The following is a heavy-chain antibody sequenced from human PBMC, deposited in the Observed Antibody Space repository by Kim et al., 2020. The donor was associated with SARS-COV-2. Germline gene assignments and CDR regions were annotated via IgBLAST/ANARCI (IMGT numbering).Heavy chain of an antibody. V-gene: IGHV3-7*01. CDR3: AREYEFDYYGSGSYYNGAPFDY. CDR2: IKQDGSEK. J-gene: IGHJ4*02. CDR1: GFTFSSYW. D-gene: IGHD3-10*01. Sequence: GGSLRLSCAASGFTFSSYWMSWVRQAPGKGLEWVTNIKQDGSEKYYVDSVKGRFTISRDNAKNSLYLQMNSLRAEDTAVYYCAREYEFDYYGSGSYYNGAPFDYWGQGTLVTVSS.